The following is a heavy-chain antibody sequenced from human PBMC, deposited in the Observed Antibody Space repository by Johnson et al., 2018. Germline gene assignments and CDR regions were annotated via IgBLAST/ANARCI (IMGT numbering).Heavy chain of an antibody. CDR2: ISGDGGIT. CDR1: GFTFSSYS. V-gene: IGHV3-23*04. J-gene: IGHJ3*01. D-gene: IGHD2-21*02. CDR3: AKVLGVTRYDAFDV. Sequence: VQLVQSGGGVVQPGRSLRLSCAASGFTFSSYSMSWVRQAPGKGLEGFTAISGDGGITKYADSVKGRFTISRANSKNTLYLQMNSLGAEDTAVYYCAKVLGVTRYDAFDVWGQGTMVTVSS.